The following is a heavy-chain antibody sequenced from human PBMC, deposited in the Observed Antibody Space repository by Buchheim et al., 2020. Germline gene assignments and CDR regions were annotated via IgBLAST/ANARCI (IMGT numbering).Heavy chain of an antibody. D-gene: IGHD6-19*01. J-gene: IGHJ4*02. CDR1: GFSFSSYT. CDR3: ARSRTAGTYCYDY. CDR2: IGSSGSAK. V-gene: IGHV3-48*01. Sequence: EVQLVESGGGLVQPGGSLRLSCAASGFSFSSYTMNWVRQAPGKGLEWVSYIGSSGSAKYYADSVKGRFTITSDNANNSPLLQMNSLRVEDTAVYYCARSRTAGTYCYDYWGQGAL.